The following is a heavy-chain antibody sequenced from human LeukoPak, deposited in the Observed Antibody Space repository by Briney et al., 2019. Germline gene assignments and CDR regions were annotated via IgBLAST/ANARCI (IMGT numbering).Heavy chain of an antibody. J-gene: IGHJ5*02. CDR1: GDSISSSNYY. Sequence: SETLSLTCTVSGDSISSSNYYWGWIRQAPGKGLEWIGRIYYSGSTYYNPSLESRVTISVDTSKNQLSLKLSSVTAADTAVYYCARHLKVADMTYNCFDPWGQGTLVTVSS. V-gene: IGHV4-39*01. CDR2: IYYSGST. D-gene: IGHD2-15*01. CDR3: ARHLKVADMTYNCFDP.